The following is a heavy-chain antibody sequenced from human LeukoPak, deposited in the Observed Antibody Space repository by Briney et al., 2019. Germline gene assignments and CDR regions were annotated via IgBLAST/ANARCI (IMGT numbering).Heavy chain of an antibody. CDR1: GFTFSSYW. Sequence: GGSLRLSCAASGFTFSSYWMSWVRQAPGKGLEWVANIKQDGSEKYYADSVKGRFTISRDNAKNSLYLQMNSLRAEDTAVYYCARAIWFGELYYMDVWGKGTTVTVSS. CDR3: ARAIWFGELYYMDV. J-gene: IGHJ6*03. D-gene: IGHD3-10*01. V-gene: IGHV3-7*01. CDR2: IKQDGSEK.